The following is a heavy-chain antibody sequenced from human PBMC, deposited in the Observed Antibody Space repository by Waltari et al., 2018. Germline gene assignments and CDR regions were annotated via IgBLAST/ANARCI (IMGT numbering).Heavy chain of an antibody. V-gene: IGHV4-39*07. D-gene: IGHD3-9*01. CDR3: ARTAYDHLTGYPTLDH. CDR2: IYYSGST. J-gene: IGHJ4*02. Sequence: QVQLQESGAGLVKPSETLSLTCSVAGAYLASSSQYWGWVRQPPGKGLEWIGSIYYSGSTYHNPSLKSRVNMSVDTANYQFSLKVTSVTAADTAIYYCARTAYDHLTGYPTLDHWGQGILVTVSS. CDR1: GAYLASSSQY.